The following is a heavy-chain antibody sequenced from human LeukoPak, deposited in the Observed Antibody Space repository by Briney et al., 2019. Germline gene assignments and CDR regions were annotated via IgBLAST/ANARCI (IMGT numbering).Heavy chain of an antibody. Sequence: ASVKVSCKASGYTFTGYYMHWVRQAPGQGLEWMGWINPNSGGTNYAQKFQGRVTMTRDTSISTAYMELSRLRSDDTAVYYCARDPIAAAGTIFGYWGQGTLVTVSS. CDR2: INPNSGGT. CDR1: GYTFTGYY. V-gene: IGHV1-2*02. CDR3: ARDPIAAAGTIFGY. J-gene: IGHJ4*02. D-gene: IGHD6-13*01.